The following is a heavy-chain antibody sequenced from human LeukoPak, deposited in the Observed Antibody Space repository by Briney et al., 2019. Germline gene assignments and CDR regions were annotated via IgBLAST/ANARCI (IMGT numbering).Heavy chain of an antibody. J-gene: IGHJ6*02. CDR1: GVSINGGSVSNY. Sequence: SETLSLTCIVSGVSINGGSVSNYWSWFRQPPGKGLEWIGYIHYSGRTDYNPSLKSRLTMSVDTSKNHFSLKLSSVTAADTAVYYCARHAHYSSSGYYDYGMDFWGQGTTVTVSS. D-gene: IGHD6-13*01. CDR3: ARHAHYSSSGYYDYGMDF. V-gene: IGHV4-59*08. CDR2: IHYSGRT.